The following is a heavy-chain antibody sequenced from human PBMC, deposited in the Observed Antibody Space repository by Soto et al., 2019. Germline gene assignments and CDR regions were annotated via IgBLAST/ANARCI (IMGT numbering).Heavy chain of an antibody. CDR3: GRGSSGWYSEVDF. Sequence: PGRSRRLSCAASGVTFSISDVHWVRQTTRKGLESVSAIGTTGDAYYPGSVKGRFTISRDNAKNSLYLQMNSLTVEDTGVYFCGRGSSGWYSEVDFWGQGT. J-gene: IGHJ4*02. D-gene: IGHD6-19*01. CDR1: GVTFSISD. V-gene: IGHV3-13*01. CDR2: IGTTGDA.